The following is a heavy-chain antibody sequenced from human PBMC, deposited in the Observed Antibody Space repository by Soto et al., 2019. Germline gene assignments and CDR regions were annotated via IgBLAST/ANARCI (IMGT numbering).Heavy chain of an antibody. CDR2: IRSKANSYAT. CDR3: TKSGYLVAFDI. V-gene: IGHV3-73*01. CDR1: GFTFSGSA. J-gene: IGHJ3*02. Sequence: EVQLVESGGGLVQPGGSLKLSCAASGFTFSGSAMHWVRQASGKGLEWVGRIRSKANSYATAYAASVEGRFTISRDDSKNTAYLQMNSLKTEDTAVYSCTKSGYLVAFDIWGQGTMVTVSS. D-gene: IGHD3-3*01.